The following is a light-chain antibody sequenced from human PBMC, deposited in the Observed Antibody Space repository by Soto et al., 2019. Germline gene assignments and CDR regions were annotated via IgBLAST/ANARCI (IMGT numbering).Light chain of an antibody. V-gene: IGKV3-20*01. Sequence: EIVLTQSPGTLSLSPGERATLSCRASQSASSSYLAWYQQKPGQAPRLLIYGASNRATGIPDRFSGSGSGTDFTLTISRLEPEDFAVYYCQQYGTSPRAFGQGTKV. CDR3: QQYGTSPRA. J-gene: IGKJ1*01. CDR1: QSASSSY. CDR2: GAS.